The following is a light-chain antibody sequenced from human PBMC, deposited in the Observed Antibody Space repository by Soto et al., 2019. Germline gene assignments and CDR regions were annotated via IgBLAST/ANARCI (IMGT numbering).Light chain of an antibody. CDR1: QSVLFSSNNKNY. CDR3: QQYYDTLPYT. Sequence: DIVMTQSPDSLAVSLGERATINCKSSQSVLFSSNNKNYLAWYQQKPGQPPKLLIYWASTRESGVPDRFSGSGSVTDFTLTISSLQAEDVAVYYCQQYYDTLPYTFGQGTKLEIK. V-gene: IGKV4-1*01. J-gene: IGKJ2*01. CDR2: WAS.